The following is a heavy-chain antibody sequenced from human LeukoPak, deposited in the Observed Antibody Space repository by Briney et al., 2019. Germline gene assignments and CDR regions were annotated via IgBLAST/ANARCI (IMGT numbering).Heavy chain of an antibody. CDR1: GYTFTSYG. D-gene: IGHD2-2*01. CDR3: ARGTGVVPAANDYYYYYMDV. V-gene: IGHV1-18*01. CDR2: ISAYNGNT. J-gene: IGHJ6*03. Sequence: ASVKVSCKASGYTFTSYGISWVRQAPGQGLEWMGWISAYNGNTNYAQKLQGRVTMTTDTSTSTAYMELRSLRSDDTAVYYCARGTGVVPAANDYYYYYMDVWGKGTTVTISS.